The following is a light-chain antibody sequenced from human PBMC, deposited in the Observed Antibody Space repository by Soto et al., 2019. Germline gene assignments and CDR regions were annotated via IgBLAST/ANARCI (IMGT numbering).Light chain of an antibody. Sequence: DIQMTQSPSSLSASVGDRVTITCQASQDITNYLNWYQQKPGKPPRLLLYDASSLETGVPSRFSGSGSGTDFTFTISSLQPEDIATYYCQHYDHLPITFGQGTRLEIK. CDR2: DAS. V-gene: IGKV1-33*01. CDR3: QHYDHLPIT. CDR1: QDITNY. J-gene: IGKJ5*01.